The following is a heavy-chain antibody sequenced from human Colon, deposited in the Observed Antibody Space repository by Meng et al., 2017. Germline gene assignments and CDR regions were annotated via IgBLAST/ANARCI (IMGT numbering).Heavy chain of an antibody. J-gene: IGHJ5*01. D-gene: IGHD2-15*01. CDR3: AKDYCSGETCLLRNTWFDS. CDR2: ITWKSGSI. CDR1: GFDFTHYA. Sequence: SLKISCAAAGFDFTHYAMHWVRQAPGKGLEWVAGITWKSGSIGYADSVKGRFIISRDNAKNSLYLQMNSLRAEDTALYYCAKDYCSGETCLLRNTWFDSWGQGTLVTSPQ. V-gene: IGHV3-9*01.